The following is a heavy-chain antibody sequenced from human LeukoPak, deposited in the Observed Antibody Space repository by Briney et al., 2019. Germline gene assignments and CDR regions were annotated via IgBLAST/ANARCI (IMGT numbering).Heavy chain of an antibody. Sequence: SETLSLTCSVSGGSISSYYWSWIRQPPGKGLEWIGYIYYSGSTSYNPSLKSRVTISVDTSKNQFSLKLSSVTAADTAVYYCARGRDNCGGDCAPIYWGQGTLVTVSS. CDR1: GGSISSYY. CDR2: IYYSGST. J-gene: IGHJ4*02. D-gene: IGHD2-21*02. CDR3: ARGRDNCGGDCAPIY. V-gene: IGHV4-59*12.